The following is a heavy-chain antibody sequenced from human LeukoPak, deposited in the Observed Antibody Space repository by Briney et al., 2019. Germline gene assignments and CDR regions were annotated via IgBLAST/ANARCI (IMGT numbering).Heavy chain of an antibody. J-gene: IGHJ5*02. CDR2: INPNSGGT. Sequence: ASVKVSCKAAGYTFTGYYMFWVRQAPGQGLEWMGRINPNSGGTNYAQKFQGRVTMTRDTSISTAYMELSRLRSDGTAVYYCARGYCSGGSGYSVETWFDPWGQGTLVTVSS. CDR1: GYTFTGYY. CDR3: ARGYCSGGSGYSVETWFDP. V-gene: IGHV1-2*06. D-gene: IGHD2-15*01.